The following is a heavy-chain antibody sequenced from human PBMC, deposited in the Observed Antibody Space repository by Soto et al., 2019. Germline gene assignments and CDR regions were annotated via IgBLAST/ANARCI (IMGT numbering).Heavy chain of an antibody. D-gene: IGHD1-20*01. CDR3: ARLGMFDP. J-gene: IGHJ5*02. CDR1: GGSVSSSSYY. CDR2: IYYSGST. Sequence: SETLSLTCTVSGGSVSSSSYYWGWIRQPPGKGLEWIGSIYYSGSTYYNPSLKSRVTISVDTSKNQFSLKLSSVTAADTAVYYCARLGMFDPWGQGTLVTVSS. V-gene: IGHV4-39*01.